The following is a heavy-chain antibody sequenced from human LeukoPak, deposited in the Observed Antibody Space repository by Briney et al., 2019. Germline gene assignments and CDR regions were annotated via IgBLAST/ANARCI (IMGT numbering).Heavy chain of an antibody. D-gene: IGHD4-17*01. CDR1: GGTFSSYA. CDR2: IIPMFGTT. Sequence: SVKVSCKASGGTFSSYAIGWVRQAPGQGLEWMGGIIPMFGTTNYAQKFQGRVTITADKSTSTAYMELSSLRSEDTAVYYCARGSYMVTTVRPYYYYMDVWGKGTTVTVSS. J-gene: IGHJ6*03. V-gene: IGHV1-69*06. CDR3: ARGSYMVTTVRPYYYYMDV.